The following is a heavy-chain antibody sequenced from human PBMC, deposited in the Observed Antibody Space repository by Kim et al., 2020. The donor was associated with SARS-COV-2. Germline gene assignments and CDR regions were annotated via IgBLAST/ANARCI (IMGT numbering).Heavy chain of an antibody. D-gene: IGHD6-19*01. CDR2: INPNSGGT. J-gene: IGHJ5*02. CDR3: AGGRYSSGWYPT. CDR1: RYTFTGYY. V-gene: IGHV1-2*02. Sequence: ASVKVSCKASRYTFTGYYIHWVRQAPGQGLEWMGWINPNSGGTNYAQKFQGRVTMTRDTSITTAYMELTMLRSDDTALYYCAGGRYSSGWYPTWGQGTLVTVSS.